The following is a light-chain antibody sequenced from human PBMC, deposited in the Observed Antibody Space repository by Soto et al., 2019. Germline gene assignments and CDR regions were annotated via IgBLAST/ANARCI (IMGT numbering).Light chain of an antibody. CDR2: DAS. J-gene: IGKJ2*01. Sequence: EIVMTQSPATLSVSPGERATLSCRASQSLSRNLAWYQQKPGQAPWLLIYDASTRATGIPARFSGSGSGTAFTLTIDSLQSEDFAVYYCQQYEDWAYTFGQGTKLEIK. V-gene: IGKV3-15*01. CDR1: QSLSRN. CDR3: QQYEDWAYT.